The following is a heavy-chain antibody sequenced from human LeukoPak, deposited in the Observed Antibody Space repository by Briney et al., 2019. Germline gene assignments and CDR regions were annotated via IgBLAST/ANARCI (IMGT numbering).Heavy chain of an antibody. CDR2: ISGSGGST. Sequence: GGSLRLSCAASGFTFSSYAMSWVRQAPGKGLEWVSAISGSGGSTYYADSVKGRFTISRDNSKNTLYLQMNSLRAEDTAVYYCASSLGYYYYYGMDVWGQGTTVTVSS. V-gene: IGHV3-23*01. J-gene: IGHJ6*02. CDR1: GFTFSSYA. CDR3: ASSLGYYYYYGMDV. D-gene: IGHD7-27*01.